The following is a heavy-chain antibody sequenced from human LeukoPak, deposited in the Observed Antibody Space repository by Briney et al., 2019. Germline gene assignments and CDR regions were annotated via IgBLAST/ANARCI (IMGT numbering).Heavy chain of an antibody. V-gene: IGHV4-34*01. CDR3: ASRLYCSSTSCFLGPYRRRSEYYYYMDV. J-gene: IGHJ6*03. CDR1: GGSFSGYY. D-gene: IGHD2-2*01. CDR2: INDSGST. Sequence: SETLSLTCAIYGGSFSGYYWSWIRQPPGKGLEWIGEINDSGSTNYNPSLKSRVTISVDTSKNQFSLKLSSVTAADTAVYYCASRLYCSSTSCFLGPYRRRSEYYYYMDVWGKGTTVTVSS.